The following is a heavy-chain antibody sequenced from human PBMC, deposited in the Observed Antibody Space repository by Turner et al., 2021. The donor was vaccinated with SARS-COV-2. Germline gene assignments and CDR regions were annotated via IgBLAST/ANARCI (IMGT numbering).Heavy chain of an antibody. Sequence: LQLQESGPGLVKPSETLSLTCTVSGGSITTNYDYWGWIRQPPGKVLEWIGSIYYSGNTYYNPSLKSRVTISVDTSKSQFSLKLSSVTAADTAVYYCARLPERYFFDYWGQGALVTVSS. J-gene: IGHJ4*02. CDR1: GGSITTNYDY. CDR2: IYYSGNT. V-gene: IGHV4-39*01. CDR3: ARLPERYFFDY.